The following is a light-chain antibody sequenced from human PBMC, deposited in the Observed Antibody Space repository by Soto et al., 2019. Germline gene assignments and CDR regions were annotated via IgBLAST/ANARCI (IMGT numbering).Light chain of an antibody. V-gene: IGKV3-15*01. CDR1: QSISRT. CDR2: GAS. J-gene: IGKJ5*01. CDR3: QQYGSSPPIT. Sequence: EILMRQSPATLSVSPGEGLTLSCRASQSISRTLAWYQQRPGQAPRLLIYGASSRATGVPARFSGSGSGTDFTLTISRLEPEDFAVYYCQQYGSSPPITFGQGTRLEIK.